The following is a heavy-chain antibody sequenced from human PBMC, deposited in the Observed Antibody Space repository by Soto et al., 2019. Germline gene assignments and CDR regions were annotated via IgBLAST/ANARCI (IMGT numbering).Heavy chain of an antibody. V-gene: IGHV3-30*18. CDR3: AKDHSSGWQFDF. J-gene: IGHJ4*02. D-gene: IGHD6-19*01. Sequence: QVQLVESGGGVVQPGRSLRLSCAASGFTFITYGMNWVRQAPGKGLEWVAVISYDGRKKYYADSVKGRFTVSRDNSKNTVYVEMNSLRPDDTAVYYCAKDHSSGWQFDFWGQGTLVTVSS. CDR2: ISYDGRKK. CDR1: GFTFITYG.